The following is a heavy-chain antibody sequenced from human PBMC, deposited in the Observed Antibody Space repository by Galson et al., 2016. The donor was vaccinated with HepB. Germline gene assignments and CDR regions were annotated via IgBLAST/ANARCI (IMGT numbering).Heavy chain of an antibody. CDR2: ISANEGDT. CDR1: GYSFTSYG. CDR3: AGDFEYRGSRSRYEDCFDP. J-gene: IGHJ5*02. Sequence: SVKVSCKASGYSFTSYGISWVRQAPGQGLEWMGWISANEGDTNYARKFQGRVTLTTDTSTSTAYMELRSLTSDDTAVYYCAGDFEYRGSRSRYEDCFDPWGQGTLVTVFS. D-gene: IGHD2-2*01. V-gene: IGHV1-18*01.